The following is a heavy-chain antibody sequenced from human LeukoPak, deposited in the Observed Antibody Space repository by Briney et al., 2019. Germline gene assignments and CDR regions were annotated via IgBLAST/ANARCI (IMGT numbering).Heavy chain of an antibody. J-gene: IGHJ1*01. Sequence: ASVKVSCTASGYTFTGYYMHWVRQAPGQGLEWMGWINPNSGGTNYAQKFQGRVTMTRDTSISTAYMELSRLRSDDTAVYYCARDRYCSSTSCDAEYFQHWGQGTLVTVSS. CDR1: GYTFTGYY. CDR2: INPNSGGT. V-gene: IGHV1-2*02. D-gene: IGHD2-2*01. CDR3: ARDRYCSSTSCDAEYFQH.